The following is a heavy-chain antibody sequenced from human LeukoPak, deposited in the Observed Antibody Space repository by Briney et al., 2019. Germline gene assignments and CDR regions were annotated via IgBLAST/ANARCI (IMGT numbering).Heavy chain of an antibody. Sequence: ASVKVSCKASGYTFTSYGISWVRQAPGQGLEWMGWISAYSGNTNYAQKFQGRVTMTRDTSTSTVYMELSSLRSEDTAVYCCARERVDYYGSGSAIYDYYGMDVWGQGTTVTVSS. CDR1: GYTFTSYG. CDR3: ARERVDYYGSGSAIYDYYGMDV. CDR2: ISAYSGNT. V-gene: IGHV1-18*01. J-gene: IGHJ6*02. D-gene: IGHD3-10*01.